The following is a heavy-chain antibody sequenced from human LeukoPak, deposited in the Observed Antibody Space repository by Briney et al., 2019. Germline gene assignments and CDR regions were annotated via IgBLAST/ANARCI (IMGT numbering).Heavy chain of an antibody. CDR3: ARDRVTTFSGARLWVDYYYGMDA. CDR2: ITGTGSGT. J-gene: IGHJ6*02. V-gene: IGHV3-23*01. D-gene: IGHD2-21*02. Sequence: GGSLRLSCAASGFTFRSYALNWVRQAPGKGLEWVSAITGTGSGTYYADSAKGRFTVSRDSSKKTLYLEMKSLRAEDTAVYYCARDRVTTFSGARLWVDYYYGMDAWGQGTTVTVSS. CDR1: GFTFRSYA.